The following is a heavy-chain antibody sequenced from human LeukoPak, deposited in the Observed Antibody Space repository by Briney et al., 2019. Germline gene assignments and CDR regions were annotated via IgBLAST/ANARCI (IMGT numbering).Heavy chain of an antibody. Sequence: ASVKVSCKASGYTFTSYGISWVRQAPGQGLEWMGWISAYNGNTNYAQKLQGRVTMTTDTSTSTAYMELRSLRSDDTAVYYCARDGGSGSYFDDYYYYGMDVWGKGTTVTVSS. D-gene: IGHD3-10*01. CDR1: GYTFTSYG. V-gene: IGHV1-18*04. J-gene: IGHJ6*04. CDR2: ISAYNGNT. CDR3: ARDGGSGSYFDDYYYYGMDV.